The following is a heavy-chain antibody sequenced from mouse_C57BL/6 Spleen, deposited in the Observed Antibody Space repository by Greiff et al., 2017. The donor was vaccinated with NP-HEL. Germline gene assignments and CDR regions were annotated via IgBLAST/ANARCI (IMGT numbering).Heavy chain of an antibody. CDR2: ISDGGSYT. Sequence: EVKVVESGGGLVKPGGSLKLSCAASGFTFSSYAMSWVRQTPEKRLEWVATISDGGSYTYYPDNVKGRFTISRDNAKNNLYLQMSHLKSEDTAMYYCARAGQLGYYFDYWGQGTTLTVSS. D-gene: IGHD4-1*02. V-gene: IGHV5-4*03. CDR3: ARAGQLGYYFDY. CDR1: GFTFSSYA. J-gene: IGHJ2*01.